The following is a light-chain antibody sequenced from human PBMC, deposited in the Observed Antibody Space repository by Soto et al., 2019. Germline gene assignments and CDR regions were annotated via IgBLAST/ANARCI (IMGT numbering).Light chain of an antibody. Sequence: ELVLTQSPGTLSLSPGERATLSCRAGRSVGTHLAWYQHKGGLAPRLLIYGASNRATGIPDRFSGSGSGTDFTLTITRLEPEDFAVYYCQQYGSSGTFGQGTKVDI. CDR1: RSVGTH. CDR3: QQYGSSGT. V-gene: IGKV3-20*01. CDR2: GAS. J-gene: IGKJ1*01.